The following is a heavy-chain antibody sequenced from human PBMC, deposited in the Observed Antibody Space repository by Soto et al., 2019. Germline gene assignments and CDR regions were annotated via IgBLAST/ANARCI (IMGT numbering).Heavy chain of an antibody. J-gene: IGHJ4*02. V-gene: IGHV3-23*01. D-gene: IGHD4-17*01. CDR2: ISGSGGST. CDR3: AKDLATVTTKSGY. Sequence: GESLKISCAASGFTFSSYAMSWVRQAPGKGLEWVSAISGSGGSTYYADSVKGRFTISRDNSKNTLYLQMNSLRAEDTAVYYCAKDLATVTTKSGYWGQGTLVTVSS. CDR1: GFTFSSYA.